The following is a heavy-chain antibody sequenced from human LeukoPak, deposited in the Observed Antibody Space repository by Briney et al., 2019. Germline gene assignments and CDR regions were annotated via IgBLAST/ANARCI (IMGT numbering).Heavy chain of an antibody. CDR1: GFTFSTYW. CDR2: FNSDGSST. CDR3: ARYQWGGYYGMDV. J-gene: IGHJ6*02. V-gene: IGHV3-74*01. Sequence: GGSLRLSCAASGFTFSTYWMHWVRQAPGKGLVWVSRFNSDGSSTYYADSVKGRFTISRDNAKNTLYLQMNSLRAEDTAVYYCARYQWGGYYGMDVWGQGTTVTVSS. D-gene: IGHD1-26*01.